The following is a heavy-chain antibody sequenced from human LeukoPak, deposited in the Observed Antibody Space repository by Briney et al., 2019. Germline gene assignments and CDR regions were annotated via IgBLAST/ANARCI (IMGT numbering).Heavy chain of an antibody. J-gene: IGHJ3*02. D-gene: IGHD3-3*01. Sequence: PGGSLRLSCAASAFSLNAYNMNWVRQAPGKGLEWVSSISYTGTYIYYADSVKGRFTISRDNAQNSLYLQMNSLRAEDTAAYYCAKDSRFLEWPTWDFDIWGQGTMVTVSS. CDR2: ISYTGTYI. V-gene: IGHV3-21*04. CDR3: AKDSRFLEWPTWDFDI. CDR1: AFSLNAYN.